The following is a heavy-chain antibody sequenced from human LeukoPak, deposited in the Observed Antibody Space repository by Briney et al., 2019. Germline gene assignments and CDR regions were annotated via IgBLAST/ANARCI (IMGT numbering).Heavy chain of an antibody. CDR1: GGSFSGDF. Sequence: SETLSLTCAVYGGSFSGDFWSWIRQSPGKGPEWIGEIKHDGSTTYNPSLESRVTISIETSKNQISLRLNSVTAADTAIYYCAKSGGYGLIDYWGQGTLVTVSS. CDR2: IKHDGST. V-gene: IGHV4-34*01. D-gene: IGHD1-26*01. J-gene: IGHJ4*02. CDR3: AKSGGYGLIDY.